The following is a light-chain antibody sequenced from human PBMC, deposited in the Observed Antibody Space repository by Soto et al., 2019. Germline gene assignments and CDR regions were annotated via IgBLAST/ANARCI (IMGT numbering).Light chain of an antibody. CDR2: EVS. J-gene: IGLJ1*01. CDR3: SSYTSSSTLV. V-gene: IGLV2-14*01. CDR1: SSDVGGYNY. Sequence: QSVLTQPASVSGSPGQSITISCTGNSSDVGGYNYVSWYQQHPGKAPKLMIYEVSKRPPGVSNRFSGSKSGNTASLTISGLQAEDEADYYCSSYTSSSTLVFGTGTKSPS.